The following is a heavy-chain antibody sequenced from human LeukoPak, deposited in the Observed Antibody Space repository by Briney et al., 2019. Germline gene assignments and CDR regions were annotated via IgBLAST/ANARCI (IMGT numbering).Heavy chain of an antibody. V-gene: IGHV4-59*01. J-gene: IGHJ4*02. Sequence: PSETLSLTCTVSGGSISSYYWSWIRQPPGKGLEWIGYFYYIESTNYNPSLKSRVTISVDTSKNQISLKLRSVTAADTAVYYCARGAGYSTTSLDYWGQGTLVTVSS. CDR3: ARGAGYSTTSLDY. CDR1: GGSISSYY. CDR2: FYYIEST. D-gene: IGHD6-13*01.